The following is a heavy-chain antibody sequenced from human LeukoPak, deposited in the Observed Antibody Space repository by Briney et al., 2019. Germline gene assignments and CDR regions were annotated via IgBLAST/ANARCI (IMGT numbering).Heavy chain of an antibody. CDR2: INPNSGTT. CDR1: GYIFTGYH. Sequence: ASVKVSCKAGGYIFTGYHMHWVRQAPGQGLEWMGWINPNSGTTNYAQKFQGRVTMTRDTSISTVYMELSMLTSDDTALYDCARELGSGWYFVDNWGQGTLVTVSS. CDR3: ARELGSGWYFVDN. V-gene: IGHV1-2*02. D-gene: IGHD6-19*01. J-gene: IGHJ4*02.